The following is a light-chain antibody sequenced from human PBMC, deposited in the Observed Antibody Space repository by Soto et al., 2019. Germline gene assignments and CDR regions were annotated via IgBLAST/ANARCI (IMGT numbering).Light chain of an antibody. CDR3: QQYGGSPRT. V-gene: IGKV3-20*01. Sequence: EIVLTQSPCTLSLSPGEGVTISCRASQSIGGNFLAWYQQRRGQAPRLLIHGASNRATGIPDRFSGSGSGTDFTLTITRLEPEDFAVYYCQQYGGSPRTFGQGTKVEVK. CDR2: GAS. CDR1: QSIGGNF. J-gene: IGKJ1*01.